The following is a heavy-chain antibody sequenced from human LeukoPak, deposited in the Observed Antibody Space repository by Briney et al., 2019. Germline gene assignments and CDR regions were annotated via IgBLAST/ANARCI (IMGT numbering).Heavy chain of an antibody. CDR3: ARRRGYCTRTSCYSNWFDP. Sequence: SETLSLTCTVSGGSISSSSYYWGWIRQPPGKGLEWSGSIYYSGSTYYNPSLKSRVTISVDTSKNQFSLKQSSVTAADTAVYYCARRRGYCTRTSCYSNWFDPSGQGTLVTVSS. J-gene: IGHJ5*02. D-gene: IGHD2-2*01. V-gene: IGHV4-39*01. CDR2: IYYSGST. CDR1: GGSISSSSYY.